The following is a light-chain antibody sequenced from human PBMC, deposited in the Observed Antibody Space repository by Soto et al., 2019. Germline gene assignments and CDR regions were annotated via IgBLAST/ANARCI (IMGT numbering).Light chain of an antibody. Sequence: EIVMTQSPATLSVSPGERVTLSCRASQSVSSSLAWYQQNTGQAPRLLIYGASTRATGIPARFSGSGSGTEFTLTISSLQSEDFAVYYCQQYNNWPPFTFGPGTKVDIK. V-gene: IGKV3-15*01. J-gene: IGKJ3*01. CDR1: QSVSSS. CDR3: QQYNNWPPFT. CDR2: GAS.